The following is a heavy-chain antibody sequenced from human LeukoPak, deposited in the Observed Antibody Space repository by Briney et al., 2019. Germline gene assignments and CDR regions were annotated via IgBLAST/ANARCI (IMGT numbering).Heavy chain of an antibody. D-gene: IGHD4-17*01. V-gene: IGHV1-69*13. CDR2: IIPIFGTA. CDR1: GGTFSSYA. Sequence: SVKVSCKASGGTFSSYAISWVRQAPGQGLEWMGGIIPIFGTANYAQKFQGRVTITADESTSTAYMELSSLRSEDTAVYYCARGFNRGDYSGGYWGQGTLVTVSS. J-gene: IGHJ4*02. CDR3: ARGFNRGDYSGGY.